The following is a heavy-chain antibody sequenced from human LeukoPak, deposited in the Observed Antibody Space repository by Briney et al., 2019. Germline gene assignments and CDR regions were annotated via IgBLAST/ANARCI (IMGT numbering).Heavy chain of an antibody. CDR1: GYTFTSYY. J-gene: IGHJ4*02. V-gene: IGHV1-46*01. CDR2: INPSGGST. Sequence: GASVKVSCKASGYTFTSYYMHWVRQAPGQGLEWMGIINPSGGSTSYAQKFQGRVTMTRDTSTSTVYMELSSLRSEDTAVYYCASSLEYDILTGYPSRGSLALGWGQGTLVTVSS. D-gene: IGHD3-9*01. CDR3: ASSLEYDILTGYPSRGSLALG.